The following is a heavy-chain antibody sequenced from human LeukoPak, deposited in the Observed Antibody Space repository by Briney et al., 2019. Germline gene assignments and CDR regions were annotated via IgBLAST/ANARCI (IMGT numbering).Heavy chain of an antibody. J-gene: IGHJ4*02. Sequence: GGSLRLSCAASGFTFSSYPMSWVRQAPGKGLEWVSVISGSGGTTYYADSVKGRFTISRDNSKNMLFLQMNSLRAEDTALYYCAKLTSLYFFDYWGQGTLVTVSS. CDR2: ISGSGGTT. V-gene: IGHV3-23*01. CDR3: AKLTSLYFFDY. CDR1: GFTFSSYP.